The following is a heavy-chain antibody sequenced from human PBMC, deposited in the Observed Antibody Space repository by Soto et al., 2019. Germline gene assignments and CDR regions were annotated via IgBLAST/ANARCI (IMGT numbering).Heavy chain of an antibody. Sequence: QVQLVQSGPEVKKPGSSVKVSCTASGGTFNSYTLNWVRQAPGQRPEWVGRVNAIVGMSTSASKFQGRVTLTADKSSNRAYMDLTGLKSEDTAVYYCATSYGSGSTHFDSWGQGTLVPVAS. D-gene: IGHD3-10*01. CDR1: GGTFNSYT. V-gene: IGHV1-69*02. J-gene: IGHJ4*02. CDR3: ATSYGSGSTHFDS. CDR2: VNAIVGMS.